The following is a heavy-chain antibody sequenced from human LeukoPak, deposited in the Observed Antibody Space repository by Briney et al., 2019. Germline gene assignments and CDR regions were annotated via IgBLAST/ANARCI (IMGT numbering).Heavy chain of an antibody. CDR2: ISSSSSYI. J-gene: IGHJ4*02. Sequence: GGSLRLSCAASGFTFSSYSMNWVRQTPGKGLEWVSSISSSSSYIYYADSVKGRFTISRDNAKNSLYLQMNSLRAEDTAVYYCARSNNYDSSGYDDYRGQGTLVTVSS. CDR1: GFTFSSYS. D-gene: IGHD3-22*01. CDR3: ARSNNYDSSGYDDY. V-gene: IGHV3-21*01.